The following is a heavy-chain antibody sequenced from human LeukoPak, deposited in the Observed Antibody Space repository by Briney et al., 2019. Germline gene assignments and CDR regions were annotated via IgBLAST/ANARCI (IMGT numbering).Heavy chain of an antibody. J-gene: IGHJ4*02. CDR1: GGSFSFYF. D-gene: IGHD3-16*01. V-gene: IGHV4-34*01. CDR2: IDNRGST. Sequence: SETLSLTCTVSGGSFSFYFWHWIRQPPGEGLDWIGEIDNRGSTQYKPSLRSRGIISIDTSGNQFSLKLTSVTAADTAVYFCARDSDSGFQWGQGMLVTVSS. CDR3: ARDSDSGFQ.